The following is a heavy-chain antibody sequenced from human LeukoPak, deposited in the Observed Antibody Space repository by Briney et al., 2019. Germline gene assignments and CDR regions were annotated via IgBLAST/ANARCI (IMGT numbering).Heavy chain of an antibody. CDR3: ARGSGWLPSN. CDR1: GDSSSNYY. D-gene: IGHD5-12*01. V-gene: IGHV4-4*09. Sequence: PSETLSLTCSVSGDSSSNYYLSWFRQPPGKGLEWIGLICTSGSTNYNPSLKSQVTMSVDTSNSQFSLNLNSVTAAATAVYFCARGSGWLPSNWGQGTLVTVSS. CDR2: ICTSGST. J-gene: IGHJ4*02.